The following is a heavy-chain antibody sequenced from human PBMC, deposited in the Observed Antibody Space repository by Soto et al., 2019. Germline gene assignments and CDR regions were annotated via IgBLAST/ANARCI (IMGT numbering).Heavy chain of an antibody. CDR3: ARAPYSTSSFFFDH. V-gene: IGHV1-46*01. Sequence: GASVKVSCKESGYTFTAFHMHWVRQAPGLGLQWMGIINPNLGHSNTAQRFQGRVAMTWDTSTSTVYMELSSLTSDDTAVYYCARAPYSTSSFFFDHWGQGTPVTVSS. CDR1: GYTFTAFH. J-gene: IGHJ4*02. CDR2: INPNLGHS. D-gene: IGHD6-6*01.